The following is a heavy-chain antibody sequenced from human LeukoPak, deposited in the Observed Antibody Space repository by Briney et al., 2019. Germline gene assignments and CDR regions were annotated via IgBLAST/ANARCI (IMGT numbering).Heavy chain of an antibody. CDR1: GGSLSNYC. CDR3: ARWHDSGRYFDY. CDR2: TCDSANT. D-gene: IGHD6-19*01. J-gene: IGHJ4*02. Sequence: SETLSLTCTVSGGSLSNYCWNWMRQSPGKGLEWIGYTCDSANTYYNPSLKSRVTISVDMSKNQFSLKLTSATAADTALYYCARWHDSGRYFDYWGGGTSVTDSS. V-gene: IGHV4-59*01.